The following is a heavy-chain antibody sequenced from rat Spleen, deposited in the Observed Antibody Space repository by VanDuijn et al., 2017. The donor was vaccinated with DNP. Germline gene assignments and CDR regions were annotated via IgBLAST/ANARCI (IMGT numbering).Heavy chain of an antibody. CDR2: ITSSGGST. J-gene: IGHJ2*01. V-gene: IGHV5-25*01. Sequence: EVQLVESGGGLVQPGRSMKLSCAASGFTFSDYYMAWVRQAPNKGLEWVASITSSGGSTYYPDSVKGRFTISRDNAKNTLYLQMNSLRSEDTATYYCARGNGGDYWGQGVMVTVSS. CDR3: ARGNGGDY. D-gene: IGHD4-1*01. CDR1: GFTFSDYY.